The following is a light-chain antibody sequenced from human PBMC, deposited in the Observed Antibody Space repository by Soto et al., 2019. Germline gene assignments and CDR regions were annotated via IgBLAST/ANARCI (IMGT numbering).Light chain of an antibody. J-gene: IGKJ1*01. Sequence: EIVLTQAPGTLSLSPGERATLSCRASQSVSSSFLAWYQQKPGQAPRLLIYGASSRATAIPDRFSGSGSGTDFTLTISRLEPGDFAVYYCQQYGSSPQTFGQGPKVDI. CDR1: QSVSSSF. CDR3: QQYGSSPQT. CDR2: GAS. V-gene: IGKV3-20*01.